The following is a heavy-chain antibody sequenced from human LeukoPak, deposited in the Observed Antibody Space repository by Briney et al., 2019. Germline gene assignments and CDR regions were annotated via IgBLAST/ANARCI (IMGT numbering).Heavy chain of an antibody. D-gene: IGHD3-10*01. CDR3: ARADPMVRGHRKAFDI. CDR1: GGSFSGYY. J-gene: IGHJ3*02. Sequence: SEIQSLTCAVYGGSFSGYYWSWIRQPPGKGLEWIGEINHSGSTNYNPSLKSRVTISVDTSKNQFSLKLSSVTAADTAVYYCARADPMVRGHRKAFDIWGQGTMVTVSS. V-gene: IGHV4-34*01. CDR2: INHSGST.